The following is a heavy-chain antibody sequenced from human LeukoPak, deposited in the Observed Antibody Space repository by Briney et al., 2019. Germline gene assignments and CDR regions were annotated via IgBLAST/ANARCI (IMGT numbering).Heavy chain of an antibody. CDR2: ISSSSVYI. Sequence: GGSLRLSCAASGFTFSTYSMNWVRQAPGKGLEWVSSISSSSVYIYYADSVRGRFTISRENAKNALYLQMSSLRAEDTALYYCARGRVILPAADFDYWGQGTLVTVSS. CDR3: ARGRVILPAADFDY. D-gene: IGHD2-2*01. V-gene: IGHV3-21*01. J-gene: IGHJ4*02. CDR1: GFTFSTYS.